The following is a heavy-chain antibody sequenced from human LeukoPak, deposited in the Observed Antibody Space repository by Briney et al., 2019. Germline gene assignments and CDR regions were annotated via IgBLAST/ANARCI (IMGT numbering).Heavy chain of an antibody. D-gene: IGHD3-10*01. J-gene: IGHJ4*02. CDR2: IRFDGTNK. CDR1: GFAFSTYG. V-gene: IGHV3-30*02. CDR3: AIGKYYYAPIDY. Sequence: GGSLRLSCAASGFAFSTYGMHWVRQAPGKGLEWVAFIRFDGTNKHYADSVKGRFTISRDNSKNTLYLQMNSLRAEDTAVYYCAIGKYYYAPIDYWGQGTLVTVSS.